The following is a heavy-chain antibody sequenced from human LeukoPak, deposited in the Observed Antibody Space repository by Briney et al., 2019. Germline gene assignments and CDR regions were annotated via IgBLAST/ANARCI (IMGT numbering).Heavy chain of an antibody. CDR3: ARGGRKITMVRGVTPRNWFDP. D-gene: IGHD3-10*01. CDR2: ISSSSSYI. Sequence: PGGSLRLSCAASGFTFSSYSMNWVRQAPGKGLEWVSSISSSSSYIYYADSVKGRFTISRDNAKNSLYLQMNSLRAEDTAVYYCARGGRKITMVRGVTPRNWFDPWGQGTLVTVSS. J-gene: IGHJ5*02. CDR1: GFTFSSYS. V-gene: IGHV3-21*01.